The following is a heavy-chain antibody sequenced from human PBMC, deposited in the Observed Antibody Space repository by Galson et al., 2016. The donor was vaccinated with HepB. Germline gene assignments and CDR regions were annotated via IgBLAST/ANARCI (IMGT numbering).Heavy chain of an antibody. CDR2: IIPFFRTA. J-gene: IGHJ4*02. CDR3: ARVWLAPGYCSGISCYAGLFY. D-gene: IGHD2-2*01. CDR1: GGTFSSYA. Sequence: SVKVSCKASGGTFSSYAFSWVRQAPGQGLEWMGGIIPFFRTANYAQKFQGRVTITADESTSTVYMELSSLRSEDTAVYYCARVWLAPGYCSGISCYAGLFYWGQGTLVTVSS. V-gene: IGHV1-69*13.